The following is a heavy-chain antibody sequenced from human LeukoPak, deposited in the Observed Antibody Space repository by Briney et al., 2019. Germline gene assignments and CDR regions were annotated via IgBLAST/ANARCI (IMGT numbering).Heavy chain of an antibody. CDR3: AKADFGVVIYPPGY. CDR1: GFTFSSYG. Sequence: GGSLRLSCAASGFTFSSYGMHWVRQAPGKGLEWVAVISYDGSNKYYADSVKGRFTISRDNSKSTLYLQMNSLRAEDTAVYYCAKADFGVVIYPPGYWGQGTLVTVSS. CDR2: ISYDGSNK. D-gene: IGHD3-3*01. V-gene: IGHV3-30*18. J-gene: IGHJ4*02.